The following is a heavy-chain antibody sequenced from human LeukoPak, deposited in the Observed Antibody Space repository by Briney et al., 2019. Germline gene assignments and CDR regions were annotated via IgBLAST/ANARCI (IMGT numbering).Heavy chain of an antibody. D-gene: IGHD3-22*01. CDR3: ARTGPSTMIPDV. CDR2: IYHSGST. Sequence: SETLSLTCAVYGGSFSGYYWSWIRQPPGKGLEWIGTIYHSGSTYYNPSLKSRVTISVDTSKNQFSLKLSSVTAADTAVYYCARTGPSTMIPDVWGKGTTVTVSS. J-gene: IGHJ6*04. V-gene: IGHV4-34*01. CDR1: GGSFSGYY.